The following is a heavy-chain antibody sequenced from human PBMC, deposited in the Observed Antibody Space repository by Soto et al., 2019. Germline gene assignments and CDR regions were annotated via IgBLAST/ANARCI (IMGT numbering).Heavy chain of an antibody. CDR2: IYYSGST. D-gene: IGHD4-17*01. Sequence: SETLSLTCTVSGGSISSYYWSWIRQPPGKGLEWIGYIYYSGSTNYNPSLKSRVTISVDTSKNQFSLKLSSVTAADTAVYYCAGQYTHYGYYYMDVWGKGTTVTVSS. V-gene: IGHV4-59*08. J-gene: IGHJ6*03. CDR3: AGQYTHYGYYYMDV. CDR1: GGSISSYY.